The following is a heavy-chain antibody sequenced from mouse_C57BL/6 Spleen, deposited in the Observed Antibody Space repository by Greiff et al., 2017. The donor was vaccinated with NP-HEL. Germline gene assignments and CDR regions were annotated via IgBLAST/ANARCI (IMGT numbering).Heavy chain of an antibody. D-gene: IGHD2-5*01. J-gene: IGHJ3*01. Sequence: EVQLQESGEGLVKPGGSLKLSCAASGFTFSSYAMSWVRQTPEKRLEWVAYISSGGDYIYYADTVKGRFTISRDNARNTLYLQMSSLKSEDTAMYYCTRGNYSNYGFAYWGQGTLVTVSA. CDR3: TRGNYSNYGFAY. V-gene: IGHV5-9-1*02. CDR2: ISSGGDYI. CDR1: GFTFSSYA.